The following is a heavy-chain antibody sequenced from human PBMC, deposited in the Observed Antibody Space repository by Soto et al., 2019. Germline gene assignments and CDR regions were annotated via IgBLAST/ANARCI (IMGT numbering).Heavy chain of an antibody. D-gene: IGHD5-12*01. Sequence: GGSLRLSCAASGFTFSTYAMHWVRQAPGKGLEWVALISYHGSKKYHADSVKGRFTISRDNSKNTLYLQMNSLRPEDTAVYFCARGGTDSTYYYGMDAWGQGTTVTVSS. CDR2: ISYHGSKK. V-gene: IGHV3-30-3*01. CDR1: GFTFSTYA. CDR3: ARGGTDSTYYYGMDA. J-gene: IGHJ6*02.